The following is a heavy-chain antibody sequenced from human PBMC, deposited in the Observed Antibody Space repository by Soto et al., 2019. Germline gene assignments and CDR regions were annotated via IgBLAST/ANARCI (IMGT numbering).Heavy chain of an antibody. J-gene: IGHJ3*01. Sequence: PGGSLILSCAASGFTFNTYFMNWVRQAPGKGLEWVSTISYSSEKTPYAYSVKGRFTISRDKSRDTLFLQMNSLRADDAAVYYCARRARTATTNWGAFDVWGQGTMVTVSS. D-gene: IGHD1-7*01. CDR3: ARRARTATTNWGAFDV. CDR1: GFTFNTYF. CDR2: ISYSSEKT. V-gene: IGHV3-23*01.